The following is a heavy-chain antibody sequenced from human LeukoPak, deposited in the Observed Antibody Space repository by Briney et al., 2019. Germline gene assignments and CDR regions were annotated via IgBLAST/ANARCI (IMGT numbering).Heavy chain of an antibody. CDR2: IKQDGSEK. V-gene: IGHV3-7*01. Sequence: GGSLRLSCAASGFTFSSYWMSWVRQAPGKGLEWVANIKQDGSEKYYVDSVKGRFTISRDNAKNSLYLQMNSLRAEDTAVYYCASSHLSGYLDAFDIWGQGTMVTVSS. J-gene: IGHJ3*02. D-gene: IGHD3-22*01. CDR3: ASSHLSGYLDAFDI. CDR1: GFTFSSYW.